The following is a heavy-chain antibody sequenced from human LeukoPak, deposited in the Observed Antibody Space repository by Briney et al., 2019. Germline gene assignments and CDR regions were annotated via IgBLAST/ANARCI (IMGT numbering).Heavy chain of an antibody. Sequence: GRSLRLSCAASGFTFSSYGMHWVRQAPGKGLEWVAVISYDGSNKYYADSVRGRFTISRDNSKNTLYLQMNSLRAEDTAVYYCAKDMYSSSLYYFDYWGQGTLVTVFS. CDR2: ISYDGSNK. V-gene: IGHV3-30*18. D-gene: IGHD6-13*01. CDR1: GFTFSSYG. J-gene: IGHJ4*02. CDR3: AKDMYSSSLYYFDY.